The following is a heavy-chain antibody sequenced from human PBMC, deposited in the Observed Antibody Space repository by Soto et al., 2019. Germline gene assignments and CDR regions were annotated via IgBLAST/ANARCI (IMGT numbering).Heavy chain of an antibody. J-gene: IGHJ5*02. D-gene: IGHD3-3*01. CDR1: GFNFRNHS. Sequence: WGPLRLPCAASGFNFRNHSMNRVPQAPGKGLEWVSSISSSSSYIYYADSVKGRFTISRDNAKNSLYLQMNSLRAEDTAVYYCARDKDFWSGYYDDPWGQGTLVTVSS. CDR2: ISSSSSYI. V-gene: IGHV3-21*01. CDR3: ARDKDFWSGYYDDP.